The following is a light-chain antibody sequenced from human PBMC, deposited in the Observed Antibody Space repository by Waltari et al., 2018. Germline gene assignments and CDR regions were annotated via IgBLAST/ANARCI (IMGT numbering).Light chain of an antibody. V-gene: IGKV3-11*01. CDR2: DAS. J-gene: IGKJ2*01. Sequence: EIVVTQSPATLSLSPGEGATLSCSTSESVSSHLAWFQQKDGQPPRPVIFDASSRAADTPARFSGGGSGTDYTLTISSLEPEDFATYYCQQRSNWPPLTFGQGTKLEIK. CDR3: QQRSNWPPLT. CDR1: ESVSSH.